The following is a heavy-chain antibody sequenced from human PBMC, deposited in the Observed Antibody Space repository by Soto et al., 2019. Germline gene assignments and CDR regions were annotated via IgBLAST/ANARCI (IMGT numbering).Heavy chain of an antibody. Sequence: SETLSLTCTVSGGSISSSSYYWGWIRQPPGKGLEWIGSIYYSGSTYYNPSLKSRVTISVDTSKNQFSLKLSSVTAADTAVYYCARHKEQQGENNWYDPWGQGTLVTVSS. CDR3: ARHKEQQGENNWYDP. J-gene: IGHJ5*02. D-gene: IGHD6-13*01. V-gene: IGHV4-39*01. CDR2: IYYSGST. CDR1: GGSISSSSYY.